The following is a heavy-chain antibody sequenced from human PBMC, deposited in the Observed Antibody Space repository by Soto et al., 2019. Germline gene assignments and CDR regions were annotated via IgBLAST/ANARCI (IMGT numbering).Heavy chain of an antibody. Sequence: ASVKVSCKASGYTFTSYGISWVRQAPGQGLEWMGWISAYNGNTNYAQKLQGRATMTTDTSTSTAYMELRSLRSDDTAVYYCARDRDYDFWSGYYIGAYYYYYYGMDVWGQGTTVTVSS. CDR2: ISAYNGNT. D-gene: IGHD3-3*01. CDR3: ARDRDYDFWSGYYIGAYYYYYYGMDV. CDR1: GYTFTSYG. V-gene: IGHV1-18*04. J-gene: IGHJ6*02.